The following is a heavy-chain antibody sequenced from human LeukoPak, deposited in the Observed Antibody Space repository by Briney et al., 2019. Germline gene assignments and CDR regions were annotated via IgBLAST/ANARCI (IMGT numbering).Heavy chain of an antibody. V-gene: IGHV1-69*05. CDR1: GGTFSSYA. J-gene: IGHJ4*02. CDR2: IIPIFGTA. Sequence: SVKVSCKASGGTFSSYAISWVRQAPGQGLEWMGGIIPIFGTANYAQKFQGRVTITTDESTSTAYMELSRLRSDDTAVYYCARDLVCSSTSCGDYWGQGTLVTVSS. CDR3: ARDLVCSSTSCGDY. D-gene: IGHD2-2*01.